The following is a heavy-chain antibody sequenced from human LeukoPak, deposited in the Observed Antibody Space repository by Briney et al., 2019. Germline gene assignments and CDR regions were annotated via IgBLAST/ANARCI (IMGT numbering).Heavy chain of an antibody. CDR3: AKGSIVGATVLDAFDI. Sequence: GGSLRLSCAASGFTFSSYGMHWVRQAPGKGLEWVAVISYDGSNNYYADSVKGRFTISRDNSKNTLYLQMNSLRAEDTAVYYCAKGSIVGATVLDAFDIWGQGTMVTVSS. CDR2: ISYDGSNN. D-gene: IGHD1-26*01. CDR1: GFTFSSYG. V-gene: IGHV3-30*18. J-gene: IGHJ3*02.